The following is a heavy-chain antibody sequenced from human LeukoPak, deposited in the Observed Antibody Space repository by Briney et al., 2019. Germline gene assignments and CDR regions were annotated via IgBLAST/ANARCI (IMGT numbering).Heavy chain of an antibody. CDR1: GYSFSDYS. CDR3: ARGGSGSGYLYYFDF. V-gene: IGHV1-2*06. Sequence: GASVKVSCKASGYSFSDYSMHWVRQAPGQGLEWMGRINPNRGGTSYAQNFQGRVSITRDTSISTTYMELSGLTSDDTAVHYCARGGSGSGYLYYFDFWGQGTLVSVSS. D-gene: IGHD3-10*01. CDR2: INPNRGGT. J-gene: IGHJ4*02.